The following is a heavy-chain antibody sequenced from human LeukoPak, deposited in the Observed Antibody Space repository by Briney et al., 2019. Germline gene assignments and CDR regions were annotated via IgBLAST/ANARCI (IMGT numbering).Heavy chain of an antibody. J-gene: IGHJ6*02. CDR1: GFTFSSYA. D-gene: IGHD4-17*01. Sequence: GRSLRLSCAASGFTFSSYAMHWVRQAPGKGLEWVAVISYDGNNKYYADSVKGRFTISRDNSKNTLYLQMNSLRAEDTAVYYCARATTVTGPDVWGQGTTVTVSS. CDR3: ARATTVTGPDV. V-gene: IGHV3-30-3*01. CDR2: ISYDGNNK.